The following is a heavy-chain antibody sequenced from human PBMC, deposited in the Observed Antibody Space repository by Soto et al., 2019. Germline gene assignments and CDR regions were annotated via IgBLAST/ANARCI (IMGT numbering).Heavy chain of an antibody. Sequence: QVQLVQSGAEEKKPGASMKVSCKASGYTFTSYAMHWVRQAPGQRLEWMGWINAGNGNTKYSQKFQGRVTITRDTSASTAYMELSSLRSEDTAVYYCAIVLHKEDYYDSSGYYLGDYWGQGTLVIVSS. V-gene: IGHV1-3*05. CDR3: AIVLHKEDYYDSSGYYLGDY. CDR2: INAGNGNT. CDR1: GYTFTSYA. J-gene: IGHJ4*02. D-gene: IGHD3-22*01.